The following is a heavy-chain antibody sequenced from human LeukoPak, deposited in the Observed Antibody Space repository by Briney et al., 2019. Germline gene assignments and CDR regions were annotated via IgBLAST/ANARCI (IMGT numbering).Heavy chain of an antibody. CDR2: IIPILGIA. CDR1: GGTFSSYA. Sequence: ASVKVSCKASGGTFSSYAISWVRQAPGQGLEWMGRIIPILGIANYAQKFQGRVTMTRNTSISTAYMELSSLRSEDTAVYYCARDYELGTAGTAYEYFDNWGQGTLVTVSS. CDR3: ARDYELGTAGTAYEYFDN. V-gene: IGHV1-69*04. J-gene: IGHJ4*02. D-gene: IGHD1-1*01.